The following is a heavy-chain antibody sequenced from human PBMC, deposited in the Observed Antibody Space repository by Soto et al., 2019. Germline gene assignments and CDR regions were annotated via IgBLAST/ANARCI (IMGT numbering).Heavy chain of an antibody. J-gene: IGHJ6*02. D-gene: IGHD5-18*01. Sequence: VQLLESGGGLVQPGGSLRLSCAASGFTFSSYAMHWVRQAPGKGLEWVAVISYDGSNKYYADSVKGRFTISRDNSKNTLYLQMNSLRAEDTAVYYCARAAYSYGYTDYYYYGMDVWGQGTTVTVSS. CDR1: GFTFSSYA. V-gene: IGHV3-30-3*01. CDR3: ARAAYSYGYTDYYYYGMDV. CDR2: ISYDGSNK.